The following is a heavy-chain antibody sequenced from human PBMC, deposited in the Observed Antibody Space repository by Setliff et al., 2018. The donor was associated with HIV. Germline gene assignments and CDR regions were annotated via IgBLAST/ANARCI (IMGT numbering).Heavy chain of an antibody. CDR3: ARASSDIPGVDSNYFDD. D-gene: IGHD2-2*01. V-gene: IGHV4-59*08. Sequence: SETLSLTCTVSGPSINIHYWSWIRQSPGKAFEWIGYIYSTGSTNYNPSLQSRVTISMVASKSQFFLMLSSVTAADTAVYYCARASSDIPGVDSNYFDDWGQGTLVTVSS. J-gene: IGHJ4*02. CDR2: IYSTGST. CDR1: GPSINIHY.